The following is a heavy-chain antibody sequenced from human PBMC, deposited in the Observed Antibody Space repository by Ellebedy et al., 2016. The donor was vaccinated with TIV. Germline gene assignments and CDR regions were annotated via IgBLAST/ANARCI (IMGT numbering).Heavy chain of an antibody. Sequence: AASVKVSCKASGYTFTSYYMHWVRQAPGQGLEWMGIINPSGGSTSYAQKFQGRVTMTRDTSTSTVYMELSSLRSEDTAVYYCARFRGRIAAAPNLDYGMDVWGQGTTATVSS. CDR2: INPSGGST. J-gene: IGHJ6*02. CDR3: ARFRGRIAAAPNLDYGMDV. V-gene: IGHV1-46*01. CDR1: GYTFTSYY. D-gene: IGHD6-13*01.